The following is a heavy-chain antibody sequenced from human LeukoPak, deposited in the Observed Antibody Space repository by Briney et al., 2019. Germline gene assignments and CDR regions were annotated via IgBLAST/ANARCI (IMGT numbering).Heavy chain of an antibody. CDR3: ARGLYSGYYMSGY. CDR1: GXSFSSFC. J-gene: IGHJ4*02. D-gene: IGHD5-12*01. Sequence: GESLKISFKGSGXSFSSFCINWVRQMPGKGLEWMGRIDPFDSNTNYSPSFEGHVSISADKSMSTAYLQWTSLKASDTAIYYCARGLYSGYYMSGYWGQGTRVTVSS. V-gene: IGHV5-10-1*01. CDR2: IDPFDSNT.